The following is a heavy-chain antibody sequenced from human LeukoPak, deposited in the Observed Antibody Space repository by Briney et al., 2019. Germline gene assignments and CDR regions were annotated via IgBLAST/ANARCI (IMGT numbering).Heavy chain of an antibody. V-gene: IGHV3-33*01. CDR1: GFPFSIYG. CDR3: ARADYDVLTGYSGGYFDY. Sequence: GGSLRLSRAASGFPFSIYGMHWVRQAPGKGLEWVAVIWYDGSKKYYADSVKARFTISRDNTENTVYLQMNSLRAEDTAVYYCARADYDVLTGYSGGYFDYWGQGTLVTVSS. CDR2: IWYDGSKK. J-gene: IGHJ4*02. D-gene: IGHD3-9*01.